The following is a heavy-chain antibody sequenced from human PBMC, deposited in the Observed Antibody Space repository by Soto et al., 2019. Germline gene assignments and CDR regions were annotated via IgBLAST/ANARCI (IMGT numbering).Heavy chain of an antibody. CDR2: ISWNSGSI. V-gene: IGHV3-9*01. CDR3: EKAVARGYSYGYPDY. J-gene: IGHJ4*02. CDR1: GFTFDDYA. Sequence: GGSLRLSCAASGFTFDDYAMHWVRQAPGKGLEWVSGISWNSGSIGYADSVKGRFTISRDNAKNSLYLQMNSLRAEDTALYYCEKAVARGYSYGYPDYWGQGTLVTVYS. D-gene: IGHD5-18*01.